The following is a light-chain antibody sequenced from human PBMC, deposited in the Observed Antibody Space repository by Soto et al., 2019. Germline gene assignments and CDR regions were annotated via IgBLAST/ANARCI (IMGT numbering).Light chain of an antibody. CDR2: DAS. Sequence: DIQMTQSPSTPSASVGDRVTIPCRASQSISSWLAWYQQKPGKAPKLLIYDASSLESGVPSRFSGSGSGTEFTLTISSLQPDDFATYYCQQYNSYSPWTFGQGTKVDIK. CDR1: QSISSW. CDR3: QQYNSYSPWT. V-gene: IGKV1-5*01. J-gene: IGKJ1*01.